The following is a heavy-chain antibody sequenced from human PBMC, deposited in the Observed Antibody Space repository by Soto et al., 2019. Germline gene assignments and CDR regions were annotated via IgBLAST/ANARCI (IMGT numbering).Heavy chain of an antibody. J-gene: IGHJ4*02. Sequence: VQLVESGGGVVQPGRSLRLSCAASGFTFSSYGMHWVRQAPGKGLEWVAVISYDGSNKYYADSVKGRFTISRDNSKSTQYLQMNRLRAEDPAVYYCARQYYDFWRGISPGDYWGQGTLVTVSS. CDR2: ISYDGSNK. CDR1: GFTFSSYG. CDR3: ARQYYDFWRGISPGDY. D-gene: IGHD3-3*01. V-gene: IGHV3-30*03.